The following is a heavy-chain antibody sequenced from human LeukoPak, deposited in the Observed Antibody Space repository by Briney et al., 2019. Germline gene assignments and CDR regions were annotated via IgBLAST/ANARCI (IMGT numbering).Heavy chain of an antibody. V-gene: IGHV3-9*01. CDR1: GFTFDDYT. CDR2: ISWNSGSI. D-gene: IGHD2-2*01. J-gene: IGHJ1*01. Sequence: GGSLRLSCAASGFTFDDYTMHWFRQAPGKGLGWFSGISWNSGSIGYADSMKGRFTISRDNAKNSLYLQMDSLRAEDTALYYCAKDPAAMGEYFQHWGQGTLVTVSS. CDR3: AKDPAAMGEYFQH.